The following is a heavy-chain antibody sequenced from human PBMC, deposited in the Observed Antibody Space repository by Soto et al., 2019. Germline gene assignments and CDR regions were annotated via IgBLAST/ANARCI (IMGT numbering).Heavy chain of an antibody. CDR3: TTDSYCTTGVCYPYWYFDL. J-gene: IGHJ2*01. D-gene: IGHD2-8*01. Sequence: GGSLRLSCAASGFTFSNAWMNWVRQAPGKGLEWVGRIKSTTDGGTTDYAAAVKGRFTISRDDSKNTLYLQMNSLTTDDTAFYYCTTDSYCTTGVCYPYWYFDLWGRGTLVTVSS. V-gene: IGHV3-15*07. CDR2: IKSTTDGGTT. CDR1: GFTFSNAW.